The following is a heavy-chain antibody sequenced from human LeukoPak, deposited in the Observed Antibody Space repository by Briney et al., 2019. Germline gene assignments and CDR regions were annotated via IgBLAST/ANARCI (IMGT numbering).Heavy chain of an antibody. V-gene: IGHV3-23*01. J-gene: IGHJ4*02. Sequence: GGSLRLSCAASGLTFNTYAMSWVRQAPGKGLEWVSGISASGAGTYYADSVKGRFTISRDNSKSTLFLQMNSLRAEDTAVYYCARAPQGYSGYDLFLWGQGTLVTVSS. CDR2: ISASGAGT. D-gene: IGHD5-12*01. CDR3: ARAPQGYSGYDLFL. CDR1: GLTFNTYA.